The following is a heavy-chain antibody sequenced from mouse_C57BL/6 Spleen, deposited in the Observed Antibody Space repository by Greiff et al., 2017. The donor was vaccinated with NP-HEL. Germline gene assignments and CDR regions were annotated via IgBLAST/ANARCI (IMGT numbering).Heavy chain of an antibody. Sequence: QVQLQQPGAELVKPGASVKLSCKASGYTFTSYWMHWVKQRPGQGLEWIGMIHPNSGSTNYNEKFKSKATLTVDKSSSTAYMQLSSLTSEDSAVYYCARGYYYGSSYFYWYFDVWGTGTTVTVSS. J-gene: IGHJ1*03. V-gene: IGHV1-64*01. CDR1: GYTFTSYW. CDR2: IHPNSGST. D-gene: IGHD1-1*01. CDR3: ARGYYYGSSYFYWYFDV.